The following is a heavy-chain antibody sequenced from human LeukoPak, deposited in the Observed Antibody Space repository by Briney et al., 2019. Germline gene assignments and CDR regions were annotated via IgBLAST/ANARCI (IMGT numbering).Heavy chain of an antibody. Sequence: SETLSLTCTVSGGSISYDYWSWIRQPAGKGLEWIGSIYYSGSTYYNPSLKSRVTISVDTSKNQFSLKLSSVTAADTAVYYCARGTQLEPLFDYWGQGTLVTVSS. V-gene: IGHV4-4*07. J-gene: IGHJ4*02. CDR3: ARGTQLEPLFDY. D-gene: IGHD1-1*01. CDR2: IYYSGST. CDR1: GGSISYDY.